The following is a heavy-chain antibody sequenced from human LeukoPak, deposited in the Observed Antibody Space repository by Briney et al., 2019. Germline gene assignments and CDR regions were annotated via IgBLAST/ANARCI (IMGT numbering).Heavy chain of an antibody. D-gene: IGHD1-26*01. CDR2: IDPNTGGT. CDR1: GYTFTNYH. V-gene: IGHV1-2*06. J-gene: IGHJ4*02. Sequence: ASVKVSCKTSGYTFTNYHIHWVRLAPGQGLEWMGRIDPNTGGTKSAKNFQGRVTMTRDTSISTAYMALSGLRSDDAAVYYCASLYDIVGTTVDYWGQGTLVTVSS. CDR3: ASLYDIVGTTVDY.